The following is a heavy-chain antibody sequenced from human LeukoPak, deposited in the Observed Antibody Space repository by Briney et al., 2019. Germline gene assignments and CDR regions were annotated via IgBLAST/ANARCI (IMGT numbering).Heavy chain of an antibody. Sequence: GASVKVSCKPSGYTFSDYYLHWVRQAPGQGLEWMGWINPNSGGTNYAQKFQGRVTMTRDTSISTAYMELSRLRSDDTAVYYCARGDYGDSSFDYWGQGTLVTISS. CDR3: ARGDYGDSSFDY. CDR1: GYTFSDYY. D-gene: IGHD4-17*01. CDR2: INPNSGGT. V-gene: IGHV1-2*02. J-gene: IGHJ4*02.